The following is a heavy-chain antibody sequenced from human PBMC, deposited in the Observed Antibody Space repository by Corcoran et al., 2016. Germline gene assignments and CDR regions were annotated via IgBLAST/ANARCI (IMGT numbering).Heavy chain of an antibody. D-gene: IGHD2-2*01. Sequence: QVQLVQSGAEVKKPGASVKVSCKASGYTFTSYGISWVRQAPGQGLEWMGWISAYNGNTNYAQKLQGRVTMTTDTSTSTAYMELRSLRSDDTAVYYCARVSEGYCSSTSCYFYYYYYGMDVWGQGTTVTVSS. CDR1: GYTFTSYG. J-gene: IGHJ6*02. CDR3: ARVSEGYCSSTSCYFYYYYYGMDV. CDR2: ISAYNGNT. V-gene: IGHV1-18*01.